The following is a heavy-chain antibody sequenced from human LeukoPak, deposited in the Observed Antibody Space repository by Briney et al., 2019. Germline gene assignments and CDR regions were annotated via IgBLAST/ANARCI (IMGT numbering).Heavy chain of an antibody. Sequence: SETLSLTCTVSGGSISSYYWSWIRQPPGKGLEWIGYIYYSGSTNYNPSLKSRVTISVDTSKNQFSLKLSSVTAADTAVYYCAGRLVGAARYNWFDPWGQGTLVTVSS. J-gene: IGHJ5*02. V-gene: IGHV4-59*08. CDR3: AGRLVGAARYNWFDP. CDR1: GGSISSYY. CDR2: IYYSGST. D-gene: IGHD6-6*01.